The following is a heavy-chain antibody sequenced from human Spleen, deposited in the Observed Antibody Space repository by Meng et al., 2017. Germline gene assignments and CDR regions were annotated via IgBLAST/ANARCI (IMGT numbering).Heavy chain of an antibody. V-gene: IGHV4-39*07. CDR1: GGSISSSSYY. CDR2: IYYSGST. CDR3: ARDRIVVVPAAIGSYYYYGMDV. Sequence: GSLRLSCTVSGGSISSSSYYWGWIRQPPGKGLEWIGSIYYSGSTYYNPSLKSRVTISVDTSKNQFSLKLSSVTAADTAVYYCARDRIVVVPAAIGSYYYYGMDVWGQGTTVTVSS. J-gene: IGHJ6*02. D-gene: IGHD2-2*02.